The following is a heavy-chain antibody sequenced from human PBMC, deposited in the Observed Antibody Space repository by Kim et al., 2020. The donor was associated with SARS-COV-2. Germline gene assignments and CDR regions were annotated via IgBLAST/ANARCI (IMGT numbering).Heavy chain of an antibody. V-gene: IGHV4-59*01. CDR3: ARVGLGYYYGSGSYSNALDT. CDR2: IYYSGST. J-gene: IGHJ3*02. D-gene: IGHD3-10*01. Sequence: SETLSLTCTVSGGSISSYYWSWIRQPPGKGLEWIGYIYYSGSTNYNPSLKSRVTISVDTTKNQFPLKLSSVTAADTAVYYCARVGLGYYYGSGSYSNALDTWGQGTMVSVSS. CDR1: GGSISSYY.